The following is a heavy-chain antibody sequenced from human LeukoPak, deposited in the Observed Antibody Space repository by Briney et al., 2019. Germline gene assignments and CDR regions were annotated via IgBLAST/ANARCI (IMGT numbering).Heavy chain of an antibody. CDR1: GGTFSSYA. J-gene: IGHJ4*02. V-gene: IGHV1-69*05. D-gene: IGHD3-16*01. CDR2: IIPIFGTA. Sequence: GASVKVSCKASGGTFSSYAISWVRQAPGQGLEWMGGIIPIFGTANYAQKFQGRVTITTDESTSTAYMELSSLRSEDTAVYYCARGPAYVPAALDYWGQGTLVTVSS. CDR3: ARGPAYVPAALDY.